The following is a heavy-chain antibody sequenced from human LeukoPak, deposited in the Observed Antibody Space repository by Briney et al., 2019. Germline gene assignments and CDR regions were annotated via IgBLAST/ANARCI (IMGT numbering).Heavy chain of an antibody. J-gene: IGHJ6*03. CDR3: ARDTGWGSYYYMDV. CDR2: ISYDGSNK. V-gene: IGHV3-30-3*01. Sequence: GRSLRLSCAASGFTFSSYAMHWVRQAPGKGLEWVAVISYDGSNKYYADSVKGRFTISRDNSKNTLYLQMNSLRAEDTAVYYCARDTGWGSYYYMDVWGKGTTVTVSS. D-gene: IGHD3-10*01. CDR1: GFTFSSYA.